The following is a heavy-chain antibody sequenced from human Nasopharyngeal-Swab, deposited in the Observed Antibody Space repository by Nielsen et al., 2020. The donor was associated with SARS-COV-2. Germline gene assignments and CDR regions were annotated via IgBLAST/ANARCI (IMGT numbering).Heavy chain of an antibody. CDR3: AHSNRSITIFGVVIGAGYDAFDI. CDR1: GFSLSTSGVG. J-gene: IGHJ3*02. V-gene: IGHV2-5*02. Sequence: SGPTLVKPTQTLTLTCTFSGFSLSTSGVGVGWIRQPPGKALEWLALFYWDDDKRYSPSLKSRLTITKDTSKNQVVLTMTNMDPVDTATYYCAHSNRSITIFGVVIGAGYDAFDIWGQGTVVTVSS. CDR2: FYWDDDK. D-gene: IGHD3-3*01.